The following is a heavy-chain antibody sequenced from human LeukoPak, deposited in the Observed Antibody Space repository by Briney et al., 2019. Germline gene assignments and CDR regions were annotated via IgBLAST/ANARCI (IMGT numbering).Heavy chain of an antibody. V-gene: IGHV1-8*01. CDR1: GYTFTSYD. CDR2: MNPNSGNT. Sequence: ASATVSCTASGYTFTSYDINWVRQAPGQGLEWMGWMNPNSGNTGYAQKFQGRVTMTRNTSISTAYMELSSLRSEDMAVYYCARGSGSYYAVPTNDWGQGTLVTVSS. CDR3: ARGSGSYYAVPTND. J-gene: IGHJ4*02. D-gene: IGHD1-26*01.